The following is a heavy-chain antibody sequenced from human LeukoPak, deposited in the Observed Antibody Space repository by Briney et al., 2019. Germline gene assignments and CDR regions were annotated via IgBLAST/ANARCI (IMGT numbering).Heavy chain of an antibody. CDR3: ARHRRFRWHFDY. CDR2: IYHSGST. Sequence: SETLSLTCTVSGYSISSGYYWGWIRQPPGKGLEWIGSIYHSGSTYYNPSLKSRVTISVDTSKNQFSLKLSSVTAADTAVYYCARHRRFRWHFDYWGQGTLVTVSS. CDR1: GYSISSGYY. J-gene: IGHJ4*02. V-gene: IGHV4-38-2*02. D-gene: IGHD3-3*01.